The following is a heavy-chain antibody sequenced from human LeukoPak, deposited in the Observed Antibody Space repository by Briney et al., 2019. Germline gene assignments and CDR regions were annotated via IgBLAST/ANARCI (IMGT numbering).Heavy chain of an antibody. Sequence: SETLSLICTVSGGSISSSSYYWGWIRQPPGKGLEWIGSIYYSGSTYYNPSLKSRVTISVDTSKNQFSLKLSSVTAADTAVYYCAREHFARALDYWGQGTLVTVSS. CDR3: AREHFARALDY. CDR2: IYYSGST. J-gene: IGHJ4*02. V-gene: IGHV4-39*07. CDR1: GGSISSSSYY.